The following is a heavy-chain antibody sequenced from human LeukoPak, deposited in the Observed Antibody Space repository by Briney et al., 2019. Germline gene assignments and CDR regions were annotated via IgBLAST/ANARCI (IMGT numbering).Heavy chain of an antibody. D-gene: IGHD6-13*01. CDR3: ARDTVAAAGTGLDY. CDR2: ISYDGSNQ. J-gene: IGHJ4*02. Sequence: GGSLRLSCAASGFTFSRYAMHWVRQAPGKGLEWVAVISYDGSNQYYADSVKGRFTISRDNSKNTLYVQMNSLRAEDTAVYYCARDTVAAAGTGLDYWGQGTLVTVSS. V-gene: IGHV3-30*01. CDR1: GFTFSRYA.